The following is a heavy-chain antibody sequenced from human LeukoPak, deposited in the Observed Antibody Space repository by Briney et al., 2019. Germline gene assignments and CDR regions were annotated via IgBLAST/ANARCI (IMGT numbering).Heavy chain of an antibody. Sequence: GGSLEISCQASGYSFTTYWIGRVRQVPGKGLEWMGIIYPADSTAHYSPSFQGQVTISVDKSINTAYLQWSRLKASDTAMYYCARHLKSGYSGYESDYWGQGTLVTVSS. CDR3: ARHLKSGYSGYESDY. J-gene: IGHJ4*02. D-gene: IGHD5-12*01. CDR2: IYPADSTA. V-gene: IGHV5-51*01. CDR1: GYSFTTYW.